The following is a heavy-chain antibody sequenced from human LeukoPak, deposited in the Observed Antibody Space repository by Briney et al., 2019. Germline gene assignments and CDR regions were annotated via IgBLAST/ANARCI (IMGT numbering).Heavy chain of an antibody. CDR3: ARTQNWGSFDY. V-gene: IGHV4-59*08. D-gene: IGHD7-27*01. CDR1: GGSISSYY. CDR2: IYYSGST. J-gene: IGHJ4*02. Sequence: ASETLSLTCTVSGGSISSYYWSWIRQPPGKGLEWIGYIYYSGSTNYNPSLKSRVTISVDTSKNQFSLKLSSVTAADTAVYYCARTQNWGSFDYWGQGTLVTVSS.